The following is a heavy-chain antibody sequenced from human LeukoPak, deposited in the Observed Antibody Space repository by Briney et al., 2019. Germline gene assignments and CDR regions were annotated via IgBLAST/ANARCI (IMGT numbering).Heavy chain of an antibody. CDR3: ARIPVARRGWLPIDY. J-gene: IGHJ4*02. CDR1: GHSISTAYY. Sequence: SETLSLTCSVSGHSISTAYYWGWIRQSPGKGLEWIASIYHHGNTYYNSSLESRVTISIDTSKNQFSLKLRSVTAADTAVYYCARIPVARRGWLPIDYWGQGTLVTVSS. V-gene: IGHV4-38-2*02. CDR2: IYHHGNT. D-gene: IGHD5-12*01.